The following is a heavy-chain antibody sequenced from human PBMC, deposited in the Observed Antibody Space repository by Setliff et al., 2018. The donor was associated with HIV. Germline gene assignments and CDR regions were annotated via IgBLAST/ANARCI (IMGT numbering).Heavy chain of an antibody. V-gene: IGHV1-3*01. CDR3: ARSLERQWLVPYYMDV. J-gene: IGHJ6*03. D-gene: IGHD6-19*01. CDR2: INVGNGKT. CDR1: GYTFISYA. Sequence: ASVKVSCKASGYTFISYAIHWVRQAPGQRLEWMGWINVGNGKTKYSQNSQGRVTITRDTFASTAYMELSSLRSEDTAVYYCARSLERQWLVPYYMDVWGKGTTVTVSS.